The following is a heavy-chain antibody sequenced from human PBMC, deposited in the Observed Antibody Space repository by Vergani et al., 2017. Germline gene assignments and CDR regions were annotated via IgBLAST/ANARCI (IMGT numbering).Heavy chain of an antibody. CDR2: IYSTGST. CDR1: GGSISSGVYY. V-gene: IGHV4-31*03. D-gene: IGHD6-19*01. Sequence: QVQLQESGPGLVKPSQTLSLTCTVSGGSISSGVYYWNWIRQHPGKGLEWIGYIYSTGSTHHNPSLRRRINMSVDTSKNQFSLKVTSVTAADTAVYFCARQRPGSGWSPGDFDDWGQGILVTVSS. J-gene: IGHJ4*02. CDR3: ARQRPGSGWSPGDFDD.